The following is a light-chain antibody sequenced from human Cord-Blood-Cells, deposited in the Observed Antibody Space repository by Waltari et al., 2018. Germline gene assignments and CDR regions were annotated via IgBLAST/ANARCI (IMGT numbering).Light chain of an antibody. CDR3: QRSYSTPYS. CDR1: QSISSY. CDR2: AAS. V-gene: IGKV1-39*01. J-gene: IGKJ2*03. Sequence: DIQMTQSPSSLSASVGDRVTITCRVSQSISSYLNWYQQKPGKAPKLLIYAASSLQSGVPSRFSGSGSGTDFTLTISSLQPEDFATYYCQRSYSTPYSFGQGTKLEIK.